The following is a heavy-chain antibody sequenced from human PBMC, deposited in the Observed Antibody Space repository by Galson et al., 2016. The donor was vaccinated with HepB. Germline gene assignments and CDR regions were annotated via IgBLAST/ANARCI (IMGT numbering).Heavy chain of an antibody. CDR3: ARDREEDWDSYGYYYIGDY. CDR1: GFSLSTYG. D-gene: IGHD5-18*01. V-gene: IGHV3-48*02. CDR2: ITSDSLTI. J-gene: IGHJ4*02. Sequence: SLRLSCAASGFSLSTYGMNWVRQAPGKGLEWLSYITSDSLTIYYADSVKGRFTISRDNAKNSPYLQMNSLTDEDTAVYYCARDREEDWDSYGYYYIGDYWGQGTLVTVSS.